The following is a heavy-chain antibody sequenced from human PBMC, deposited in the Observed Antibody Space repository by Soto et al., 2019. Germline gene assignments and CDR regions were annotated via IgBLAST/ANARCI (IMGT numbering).Heavy chain of an antibody. CDR3: AREKPTYYYGSGSSGGYFDY. V-gene: IGHV4-31*03. CDR1: GGSIISGGYY. CDR2: IYYSGSA. D-gene: IGHD3-10*01. J-gene: IGHJ4*02. Sequence: SETLSLTCTVSGGSIISGGYYWIWIRQHPGKGLEWIGYIYYSGSAYYNPSLKSRVTISVDTSKNQFSLKLSSVTAADTAVYYCAREKPTYYYGSGSSGGYFDYWGQGTLVTVSS.